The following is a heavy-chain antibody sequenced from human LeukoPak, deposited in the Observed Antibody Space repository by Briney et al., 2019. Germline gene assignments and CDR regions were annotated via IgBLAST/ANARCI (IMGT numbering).Heavy chain of an antibody. CDR2: ISSSSSYI. Sequence: GGSLRLSCVASGFTFSSYGLNWVRQAPGKGLEWVAFISSSSSYIYYADSVKGRFTISRDNVKNSLYLQMNGLRAEDTAVYYCAREMEGDYGSGTFFDLWGQGNMVTVSS. CDR1: GFTFSSYG. J-gene: IGHJ4*02. D-gene: IGHD3-10*01. CDR3: AREMEGDYGSGTFFDL. V-gene: IGHV3-21*04.